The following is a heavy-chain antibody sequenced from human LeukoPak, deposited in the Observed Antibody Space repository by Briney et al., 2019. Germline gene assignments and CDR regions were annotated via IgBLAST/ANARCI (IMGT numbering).Heavy chain of an antibody. V-gene: IGHV3-48*03. CDR3: ARNTNYYGSGSYLV. J-gene: IGHJ6*04. CDR1: GFTFSSYE. D-gene: IGHD3-10*01. Sequence: GGSLRLSCAASGFTFSSYEMNWVRQAPGKGLEWVSYISSSGSTIYYADSVKGGFTISRDNSKNSLYLQMNSLRAEDTSVYYCARNTNYYGSGSYLVWGKGTTVTVSS. CDR2: ISSSGSTI.